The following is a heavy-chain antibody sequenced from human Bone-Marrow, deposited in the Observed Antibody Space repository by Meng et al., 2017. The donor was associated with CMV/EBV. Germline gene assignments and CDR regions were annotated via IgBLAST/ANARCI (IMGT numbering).Heavy chain of an antibody. D-gene: IGHD3-3*01. CDR3: ATDFWSGSDAFDI. Sequence: SETLSLTCTVSGGSVSSGSYYWGWIRQPPGKGLEWIGSIYYSGSTYYNPSLKSRVTISVDTSKNQFSLKLSSVTAADTAVYYCATDFWSGSDAFDIWGQGTMVTVSS. J-gene: IGHJ3*02. CDR2: IYYSGST. V-gene: IGHV4-39*07. CDR1: GGSVSSGSYY.